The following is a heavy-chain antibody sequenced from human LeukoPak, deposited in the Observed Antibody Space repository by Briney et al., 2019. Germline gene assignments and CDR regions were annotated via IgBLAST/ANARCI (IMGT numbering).Heavy chain of an antibody. V-gene: IGHV1-18*01. Sequence: ASVTVSCKASGYTFTSYGISWVRQAPGQGLEWMGWISAYNGNTNYAQKLQGRVTMTTDTSTSTAYMELRSLRSDDTAVYYCARRVAASDYYYYYYMDVWGKGTTVTVSS. CDR1: GYTFTSYG. D-gene: IGHD2-15*01. J-gene: IGHJ6*03. CDR2: ISAYNGNT. CDR3: ARRVAASDYYYYYYMDV.